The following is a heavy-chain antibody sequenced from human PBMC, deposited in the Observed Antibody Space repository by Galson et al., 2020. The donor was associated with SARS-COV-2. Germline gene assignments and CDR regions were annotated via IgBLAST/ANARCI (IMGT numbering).Heavy chain of an antibody. D-gene: IGHD5-18*01. CDR1: GYTFTGYY. V-gene: IGHV1-2*02. Sequence: ASVKVSCKDSGYTFTGYYLHWVRQAPGQGLEWMGWINPNSGGTNYAQKFQGRVTMTRDTSISIAYMELSRLRSDDTAVYYCARDGTAMVTNGFDIWCRGTRVTVSS. CDR2: INPNSGGT. CDR3: ARDGTAMVTNGFDI. J-gene: IGHJ3*02.